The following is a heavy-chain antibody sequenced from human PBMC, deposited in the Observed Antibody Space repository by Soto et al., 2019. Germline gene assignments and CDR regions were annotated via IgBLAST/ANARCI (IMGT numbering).Heavy chain of an antibody. CDR2: IYPGDSDT. V-gene: IGHV5-51*01. CDR1: GYSFTSYW. Sequence: PGESLKISCKGSGYSFTSYWIGWVRQMPGKGLEWMGIIYPGDSDTRYSPSFQGQVTISADKSISTAYLQWSSLKASDTAMYYCATASNYEYYYYYGMDVWGQGTTVTVSS. J-gene: IGHJ6*02. CDR3: ATASNYEYYYYYGMDV. D-gene: IGHD4-4*01.